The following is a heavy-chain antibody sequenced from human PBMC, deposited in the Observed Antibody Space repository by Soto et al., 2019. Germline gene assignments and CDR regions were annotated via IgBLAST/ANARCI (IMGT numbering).Heavy chain of an antibody. CDR3: ARRLEGDY. Sequence: XESLTISWKASGYSFTNYWINWVRQMPGKGLEWMGRIDPSDSYTNYSPSFQGRVTISADRSISTAYLQWSGLEASDSAMYYCARRLEGDYWGQGTLVTVSS. CDR2: IDPSDSYT. V-gene: IGHV5-10-1*01. J-gene: IGHJ4*02. CDR1: GYSFTNYW. D-gene: IGHD1-1*01.